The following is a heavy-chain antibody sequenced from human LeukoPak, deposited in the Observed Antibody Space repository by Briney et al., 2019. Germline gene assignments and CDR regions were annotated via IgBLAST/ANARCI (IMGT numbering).Heavy chain of an antibody. Sequence: SETLSLTCTVSGGSISSGSYYWSWIRQPAGKGLEWIGRIYTSGSTNYNPSLKSRVTISVDTSKNQFSLKLSSVTAADTAVYYCARCIAGAFDYWGQGTLVTVSS. CDR3: ARCIAGAFDY. CDR2: IYTSGST. D-gene: IGHD1-26*01. V-gene: IGHV4-61*02. J-gene: IGHJ4*02. CDR1: GGSISSGSYY.